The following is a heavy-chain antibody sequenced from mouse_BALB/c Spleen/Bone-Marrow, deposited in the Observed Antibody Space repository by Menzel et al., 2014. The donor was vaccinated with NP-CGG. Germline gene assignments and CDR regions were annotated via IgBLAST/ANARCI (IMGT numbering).Heavy chain of an antibody. CDR2: IWAGGST. J-gene: IGHJ4*01. D-gene: IGHD1-1*01. Sequence: QVQLQQSGPGLVAPSQSLSITCTASGFSLTSYGVHWVRRPPGKGLEWLGVIWAGGSTNYNSALMSRLSISKDNSKSQVFLKMNSLQTDDTAMYYCARDYYGSLYAMDYWGQGTSVTVSS. CDR1: GFSLTSYG. CDR3: ARDYYGSLYAMDY. V-gene: IGHV2-9*02.